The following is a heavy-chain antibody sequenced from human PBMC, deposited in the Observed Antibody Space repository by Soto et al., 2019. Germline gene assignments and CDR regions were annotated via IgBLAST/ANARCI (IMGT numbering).Heavy chain of an antibody. CDR1: GFTFSSYG. V-gene: IGHV3-48*02. Sequence: GGSLRLSCAASGFTFSSYGMNWVRQAPGKGLERVSYISSSSSTIYYADSVKGRFTISRDNAKNSLYLQMNSLRDEDTAVYYCARDHTYYYDSSGYYAWGQGTLVTVSS. D-gene: IGHD3-22*01. CDR3: ARDHTYYYDSSGYYA. J-gene: IGHJ5*02. CDR2: ISSSSSTI.